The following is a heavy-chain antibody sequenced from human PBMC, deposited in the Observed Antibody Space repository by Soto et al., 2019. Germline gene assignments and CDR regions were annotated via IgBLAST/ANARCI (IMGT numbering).Heavy chain of an antibody. V-gene: IGHV4-59*01. J-gene: IGHJ4*02. CDR2: VYNSGST. Sequence: PSETLSLTCTVSGGSISSNYWTWIRQPPGKGLEWIGYVYNSGSTNYNPSLKSRVTISEDTSKSQFSLKVNSMTAADTAVYYCARYRREEVAGYTLDNWGQGILVTV. CDR1: GGSISSNY. D-gene: IGHD2-15*01. CDR3: ARYRREEVAGYTLDN.